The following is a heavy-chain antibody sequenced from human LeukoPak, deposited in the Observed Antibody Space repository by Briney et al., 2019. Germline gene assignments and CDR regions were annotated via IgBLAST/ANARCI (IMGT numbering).Heavy chain of an antibody. D-gene: IGHD6-13*01. Sequence: GGSHRLSCAASGFTFSSYAMSWVRQAPGNGLEWVSAISGSGGSTYYADSVKGRFTISRDNSKNTLYLQMNSLRAEDTAVYYCAKVPPPASIAAAAYYFDYWGQGTLVTVSS. V-gene: IGHV3-23*01. CDR3: AKVPPPASIAAAAYYFDY. J-gene: IGHJ4*02. CDR2: ISGSGGST. CDR1: GFTFSSYA.